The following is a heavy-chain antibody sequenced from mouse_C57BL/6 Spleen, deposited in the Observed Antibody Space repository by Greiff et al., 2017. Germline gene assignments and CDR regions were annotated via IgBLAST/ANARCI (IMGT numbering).Heavy chain of an antibody. J-gene: IGHJ3*01. Sequence: VQLQQSGAELMKPGASVKLSCKASGYTFTSYWIEWVKQRPGHGLEWIGEILPGRGSTNYNEKFKGKATVTADTSSNTAYMQLSSLPTEDSAIYYCARKRAAAQATAWFAYWGQGTLVTVSA. CDR3: ARKRAAAQATAWFAY. CDR2: ILPGRGST. D-gene: IGHD3-2*02. V-gene: IGHV1-9*01. CDR1: GYTFTSYW.